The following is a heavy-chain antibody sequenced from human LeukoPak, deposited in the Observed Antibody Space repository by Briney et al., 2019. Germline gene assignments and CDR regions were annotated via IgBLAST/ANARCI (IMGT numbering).Heavy chain of an antibody. V-gene: IGHV4-59*01. CDR3: ARGGSTGTNVDLFDP. J-gene: IGHJ5*02. CDR2: IYHSGST. D-gene: IGHD1-1*01. Sequence: KPSETLTLTCNASGGTISSYSWSWIRQPPGKGLEWIANIYHSGSTNYNPSLKSRVTISVDTSKNQFSLKLSSVTAADTAVYYCARGGSTGTNVDLFDPWGQGTLVTVSS. CDR1: GGTISSYS.